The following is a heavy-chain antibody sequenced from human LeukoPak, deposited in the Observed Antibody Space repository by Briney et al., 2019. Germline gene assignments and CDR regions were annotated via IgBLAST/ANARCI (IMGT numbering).Heavy chain of an antibody. CDR3: ARGGDWGSDY. CDR1: GGSFSGYY. V-gene: IGHV4-59*01. Sequence: SSETLSLTCAVYGGSFSGYYWSWIRQPPGKGLEWIGNIYYSGSTNYNPSLKSRVTISVDTSKNQFSLKLSSVTAADTAVYYCARGGDWGSDYWGQGTLVTVSS. CDR2: IYYSGST. D-gene: IGHD7-27*01. J-gene: IGHJ4*02.